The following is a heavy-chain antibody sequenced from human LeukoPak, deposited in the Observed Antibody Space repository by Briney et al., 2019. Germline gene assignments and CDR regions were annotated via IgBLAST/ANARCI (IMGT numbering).Heavy chain of an antibody. CDR2: INPNSGGT. CDR3: ASHKDDYGDYYFDY. CDR1: GYTSTGYY. D-gene: IGHD4-17*01. V-gene: IGHV1-2*02. Sequence: ASVKVSCKASGYTSTGYYMHWVRQAPGQGREWMGWINPNSGGTNYAQKFQGRVTMTRDTSISTAYMELSRLRSDDTAVYYCASHKDDYGDYYFDYWGQGTLVTVSS. J-gene: IGHJ4*02.